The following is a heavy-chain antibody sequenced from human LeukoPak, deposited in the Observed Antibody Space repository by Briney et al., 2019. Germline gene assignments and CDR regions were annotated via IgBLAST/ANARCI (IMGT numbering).Heavy chain of an antibody. J-gene: IGHJ4*02. Sequence: KPSETLSLTCSVSGDTISTSDHYWGWIRQPPGKGLEWIGCIYYSGSTYYNPSLESRATISVDTSKNQFSLKLTSVTAADTAVYYCARDVAHYYDSSGYLDYWGQGTMITVSS. CDR2: IYYSGST. D-gene: IGHD3-22*01. CDR3: ARDVAHYYDSSGYLDY. CDR1: GDTISTSDHY. V-gene: IGHV4-39*07.